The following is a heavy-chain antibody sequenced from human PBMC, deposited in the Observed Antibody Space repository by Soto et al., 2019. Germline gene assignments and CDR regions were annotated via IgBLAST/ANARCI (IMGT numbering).Heavy chain of an antibody. CDR3: AREIEGYDSSEPSYYYYGMDV. CDR1: GYTFTSYG. Sequence: ASVKVSCKASGYTFTSYGISWVRQAPGQGLEWMGWISAYNGNTNYAQKLQGRVTMTTDTSTSTAYMELRSLRSDDTAMYYCAREIEGYDSSEPSYYYYGMDVWGQGTTVIVSS. D-gene: IGHD3-22*01. V-gene: IGHV1-18*01. J-gene: IGHJ6*02. CDR2: ISAYNGNT.